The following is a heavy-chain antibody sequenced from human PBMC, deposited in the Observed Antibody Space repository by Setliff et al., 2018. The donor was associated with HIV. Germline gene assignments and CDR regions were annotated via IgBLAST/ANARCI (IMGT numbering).Heavy chain of an antibody. J-gene: IGHJ4*02. V-gene: IGHV4-34*01. D-gene: IGHD3-16*01. CDR2: INHAGNT. CDR3: ARGNYYDGGPLPFDF. Sequence: PSQTLSLTCAVYRTSFINYYWSWIRQPPGQGLEWVGEINHAGNTNYNPSLKSRVTLSIDTSKNQVSLNLTSVAATDTGVYYCARGNYYDGGPLPFDFWGQGSLVTVS. CDR1: RTSFINYY.